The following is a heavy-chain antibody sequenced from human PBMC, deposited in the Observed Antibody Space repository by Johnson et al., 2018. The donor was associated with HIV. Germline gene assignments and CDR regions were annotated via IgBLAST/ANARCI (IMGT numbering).Heavy chain of an antibody. J-gene: IGHJ3*02. CDR2: INWNGGST. CDR3: ARELRGLGAFDI. Sequence: EVQLVESGGGVVRPGGSLRLSCAASGFTFDDYDMSWVRQAPGKGPEWVSGINWNGGSTGYAGSVKGRFTISRDNDKNSLYLQMDSLRAEDTAVYYCARELRGLGAFDIWGQGTMVTVSS. D-gene: IGHD4-23*01. V-gene: IGHV3-20*04. CDR1: GFTFDDYD.